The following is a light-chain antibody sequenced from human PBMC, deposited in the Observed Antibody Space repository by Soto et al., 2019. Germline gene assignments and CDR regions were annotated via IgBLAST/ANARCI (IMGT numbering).Light chain of an antibody. CDR3: SSHTSSSTSYV. J-gene: IGLJ1*01. V-gene: IGLV2-14*01. CDR1: SSDVCGYNY. Sequence: QSALTQPASVSGSPGQSITISCTGTSSDVCGYNYVSWYQQHPGKAPKLMIYDVSNRPSGVSNRFSGSKSANTASLTISGLQAEDEADYYCSSHTSSSTSYVFGTGTKVTVL. CDR2: DVS.